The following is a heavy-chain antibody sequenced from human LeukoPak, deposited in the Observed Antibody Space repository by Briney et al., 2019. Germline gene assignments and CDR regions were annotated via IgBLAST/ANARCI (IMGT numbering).Heavy chain of an antibody. V-gene: IGHV3-23*01. J-gene: IGHJ6*03. CDR2: ISGSGGST. CDR1: GFTFSSYA. Sequence: PGGSLRLSCAASGFTFSSYAMSWVRQAPGKGLEWVSAISGSGGSTYYADSVKGRFTISRDNSKNTLYLQMNSLRAEDTAVYYCAKGELGYCSSITCRRGGAASKYMDVWGKGTTVTVSS. D-gene: IGHD2-2*01. CDR3: AKGELGYCSSITCRRGGAASKYMDV.